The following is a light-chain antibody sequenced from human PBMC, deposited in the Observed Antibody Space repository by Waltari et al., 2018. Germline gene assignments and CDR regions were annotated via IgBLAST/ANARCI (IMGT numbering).Light chain of an antibody. CDR2: VVS. J-gene: IGLJ3*02. CDR1: SSDVGFYNY. Sequence: QSALTQPASVSGSPGQSITISCTGTSSDVGFYNYVSWYQQHPGKAPKLLIYVVSERPSVVYTLFSGSKSGNTASLTISGLQAEDEADYYCNSYAGSSSWVFGGGTKLTVL. V-gene: IGLV2-14*01. CDR3: NSYAGSSSWV.